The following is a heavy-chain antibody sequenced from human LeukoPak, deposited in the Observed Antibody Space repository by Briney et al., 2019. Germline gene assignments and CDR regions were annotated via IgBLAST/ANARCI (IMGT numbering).Heavy chain of an antibody. J-gene: IGHJ4*02. CDR3: ARGRYAFDY. CDR2: IISDEGST. V-gene: IGHV3-74*01. Sequence: PGGSLRLSCAASGFTFSMYWMHWVRQGPGKGPVWVSRIISDEGSTSYTDSVKGRFTISRDNAKNTLYLQVSSLRAEDTAVYYCARGRYAFDYWGQGTLVTVSS. D-gene: IGHD2-2*01. CDR1: GFTFSMYW.